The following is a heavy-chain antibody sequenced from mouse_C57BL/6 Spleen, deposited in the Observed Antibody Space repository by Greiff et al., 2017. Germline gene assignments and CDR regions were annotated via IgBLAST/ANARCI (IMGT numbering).Heavy chain of an antibody. J-gene: IGHJ3*01. V-gene: IGHV5-16*01. CDR2: INYDGSST. D-gene: IGHD1-2*01. Sequence: EVKLVESEGGLVQPGSSMKLSCTASGFTFSDYYMAWVRQVPEKGLEWVANINYDGSSTYYLDSLKSRFIISRDNAKNILYLQMSSLKSEDTATYYCACINFSWFAYWGQVTLVTVSA. CDR1: GFTFSDYY. CDR3: ACINFSWFAY.